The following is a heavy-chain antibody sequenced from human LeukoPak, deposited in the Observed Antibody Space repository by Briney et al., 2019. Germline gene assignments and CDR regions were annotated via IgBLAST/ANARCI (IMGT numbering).Heavy chain of an antibody. D-gene: IGHD3-16*01. Sequence: SETLSLTCTVSGGSISSYYWSWIRQPPGKGLEWIGYIYYSGRPDYNPSLKSQVTISVDPSNNQFSLKLSSVTAADTAVYYCARHQGGIENRAFDYWGQGTLVTVSS. V-gene: IGHV4-59*08. CDR2: IYYSGRP. CDR3: ARHQGGIENRAFDY. CDR1: GGSISSYY. J-gene: IGHJ4*02.